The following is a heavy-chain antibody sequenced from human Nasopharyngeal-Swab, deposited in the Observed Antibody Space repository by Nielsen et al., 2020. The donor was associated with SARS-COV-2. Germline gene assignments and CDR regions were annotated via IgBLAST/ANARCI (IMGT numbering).Heavy chain of an antibody. Sequence: ETLSLTCAASGFTFSSYWMSWVRQAPGKGLEWVANIKQDGGEKNYVDSVTGRFTISRDNAKNSLYLQMNSLRPEDTAVYYCARDLVTGQRFDYWGQGTLVTVSS. CDR1: GFTFSSYW. CDR2: IKQDGGEK. J-gene: IGHJ4*02. D-gene: IGHD2-21*02. V-gene: IGHV3-7*01. CDR3: ARDLVTGQRFDY.